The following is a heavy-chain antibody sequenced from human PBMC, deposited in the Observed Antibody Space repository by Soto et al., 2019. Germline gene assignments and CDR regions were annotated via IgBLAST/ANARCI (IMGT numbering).Heavy chain of an antibody. V-gene: IGHV4-39*01. Sequence: PSETLSLTCTVSGGSISSSSYYWGWIRQPPGKGLEWIGSIYYSGSTYYNPSLKSRVTISVDTSKNQFSLKLSSVTAADTAVYYCARETTIEYYDILTGSPAPFDYWGQGTLVTVSS. CDR2: IYYSGST. J-gene: IGHJ4*02. CDR3: ARETTIEYYDILTGSPAPFDY. D-gene: IGHD3-9*01. CDR1: GGSISSSSYY.